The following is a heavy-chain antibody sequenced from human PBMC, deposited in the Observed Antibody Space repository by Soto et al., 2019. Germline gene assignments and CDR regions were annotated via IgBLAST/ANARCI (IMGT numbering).Heavy chain of an antibody. Sequence: GGSLRLSCVGSGFTFSTYSINWVRQARGKGLEWVSSISSRSDIYYADSVKGRFTISRDNAKNSVSLQMNSLRAEDTAVYYCAREYTAWPLAYGLDVWGQGTTVTVSS. CDR3: AREYTAWPLAYGLDV. V-gene: IGHV3-21*01. CDR1: GFTFSTYS. D-gene: IGHD2-2*02. J-gene: IGHJ6*02. CDR2: ISSRSDI.